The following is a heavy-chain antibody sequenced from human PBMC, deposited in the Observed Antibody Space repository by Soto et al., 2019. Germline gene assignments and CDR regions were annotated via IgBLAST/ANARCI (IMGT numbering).Heavy chain of an antibody. Sequence: QVQLVQSGAEVKKPGSSVKVSCKTSGDTFGNYTVTWVRQAPGHGIEWVGGIIPIFDTTNYAQKFQDRVTINADKSTVTVYLELSSLRSEDTAVYFCAQSPTFGVIIDYYNGLDVWGQGTTVTVSS. V-gene: IGHV1-69*06. CDR1: GDTFGNYT. J-gene: IGHJ6*02. CDR2: IIPIFDTT. CDR3: AQSPTFGVIIDYYNGLDV. D-gene: IGHD3-3*01.